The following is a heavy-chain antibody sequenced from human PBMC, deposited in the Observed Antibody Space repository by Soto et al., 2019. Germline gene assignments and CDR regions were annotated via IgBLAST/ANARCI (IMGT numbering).Heavy chain of an antibody. CDR3: ARTAMANYYYYYGMDV. D-gene: IGHD5-18*01. CDR1: GYSFTSYW. V-gene: IGHV5-51*01. Sequence: PGESLKISCKGSGYSFTSYWIGWVRQMPGKGLEWMGIIYPGDSDTRYSPSFQGQVTISADKSISTAYLQWSSLKASDTAIYYCARTAMANYYYYYGMDVWGQGTTVTVSS. CDR2: IYPGDSDT. J-gene: IGHJ6*02.